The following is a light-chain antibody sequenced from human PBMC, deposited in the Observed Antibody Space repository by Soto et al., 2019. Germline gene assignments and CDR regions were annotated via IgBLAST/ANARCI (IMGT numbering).Light chain of an antibody. Sequence: DIQMTQSPSTLSASVGDRVTITCRASQSISDWLAWYQQKSGKAPKLLIYKASSLQSGVPSRFSGSGSGTEFTLPISSLQPDDFATYYCQQYYRIPYTFGQGTKLEIK. J-gene: IGKJ2*01. CDR3: QQYYRIPYT. V-gene: IGKV1-5*03. CDR1: QSISDW. CDR2: KAS.